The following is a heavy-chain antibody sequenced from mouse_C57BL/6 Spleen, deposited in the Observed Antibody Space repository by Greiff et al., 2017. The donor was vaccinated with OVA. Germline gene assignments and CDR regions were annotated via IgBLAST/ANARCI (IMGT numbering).Heavy chain of an antibody. CDR1: GYTFTSYW. Sequence: QVHVKQSGTELVKPGASVKLSCKASGYTFTSYWMHWVKQRPGQGLEWIGNINPSNGGTNYNEKFKSKATLTVDKSSSTAYMQLSSLTSEDSAVYYCARDYYGSPFDYWGQGTTLTVSS. D-gene: IGHD1-1*01. J-gene: IGHJ2*01. CDR3: ARDYYGSPFDY. CDR2: INPSNGGT. V-gene: IGHV1-53*01.